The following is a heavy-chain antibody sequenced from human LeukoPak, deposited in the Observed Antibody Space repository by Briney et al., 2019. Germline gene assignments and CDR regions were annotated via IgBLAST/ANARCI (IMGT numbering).Heavy chain of an antibody. D-gene: IGHD2-2*01. J-gene: IGHJ4*02. V-gene: IGHV3-33*01. CDR2: IWPDGSNK. CDR1: GFTFNSYG. Sequence: PGGSLRLSCAASGFTFNSYGMFWVRQAPGKGLDWVAFIWPDGSNKLYGDSVKGRFTISRDNSKNTVYLQMNSLRAEDTAVYYCARDYCRTTSCLESWGQGTLVTVSS. CDR3: ARDYCRTTSCLES.